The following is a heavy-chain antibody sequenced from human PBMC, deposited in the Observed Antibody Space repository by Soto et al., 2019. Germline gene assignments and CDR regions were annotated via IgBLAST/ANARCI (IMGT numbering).Heavy chain of an antibody. D-gene: IGHD3-3*01. V-gene: IGHV3-23*01. CDR1: GFTFSSYA. CDR3: AKDLRTPHYDFWSGQFDY. J-gene: IGHJ4*02. Sequence: LRLSCAASGFTFSSYAMSWVRQAPGKGLEWVSAISGSGGSTYYADSVKGRFTISRDNSKNTLYLQMNSLGAEDTAVYYCAKDLRTPHYDFWSGQFDYWGQGTLVTVSS. CDR2: ISGSGGST.